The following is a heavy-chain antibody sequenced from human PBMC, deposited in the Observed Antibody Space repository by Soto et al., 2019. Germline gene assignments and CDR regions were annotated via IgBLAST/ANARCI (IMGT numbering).Heavy chain of an antibody. J-gene: IGHJ6*02. CDR2: IYYSGST. V-gene: IGHV4-31*03. D-gene: IGHD6-25*01. CDR3: AKNPSGFLYGMDV. CDR1: GGSVSSGGYY. Sequence: SETLSLTCTVSGGSVSSGGYYWSWIRQHPGKGLEWIGYIYYSGSTYYNPSLKSRVTISVDTSKNQSSLKLSSVTAADTAVYYWAKNPSGFLYGMDVCGQXTTVTVSS.